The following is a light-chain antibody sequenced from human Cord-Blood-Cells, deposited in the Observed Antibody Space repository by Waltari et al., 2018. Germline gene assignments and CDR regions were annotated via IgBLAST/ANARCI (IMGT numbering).Light chain of an antibody. J-gene: IGKJ1*01. CDR1: QGVSSSY. Sequence: EXXXTXSPGTLXXSPGERATLSCRASQGVSSSYLAWYQQKPGQAPRLLIYGASSRATGIPDRFSGSGSGTDFTLTISRLEPEDFAVYYCQQYGSSPRTFGQGTKVEIK. CDR2: GAS. CDR3: QQYGSSPRT. V-gene: IGKV3-20*01.